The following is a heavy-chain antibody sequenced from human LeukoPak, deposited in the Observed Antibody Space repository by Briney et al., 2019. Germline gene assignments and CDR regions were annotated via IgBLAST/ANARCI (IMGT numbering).Heavy chain of an antibody. CDR3: ARGATVWARMDV. D-gene: IGHD4-17*01. CDR1: GFTFSSYS. J-gene: IGHJ6*03. V-gene: IGHV3-48*02. CDR2: ISSTSSTR. Sequence: GGSLRLSCGASGFTFSSYSMNWVRQAPGKGLEWVSYISSTSSTRYYADSVKGRFTISRDNAKNSLYLQMNSLRDEDTAVYYCARGATVWARMDVWGKGTTVTVSS.